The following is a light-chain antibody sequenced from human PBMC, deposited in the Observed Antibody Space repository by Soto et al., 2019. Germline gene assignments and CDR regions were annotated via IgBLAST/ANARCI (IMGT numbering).Light chain of an antibody. CDR2: AAS. Sequence: AIPMTQSPSSLSASVGDRVIVTCRASQGIGNDLAWYQQQAGKPPKLLIYAASTLQSGVPSRFSGSGSATDFTLTIKNLQPGDSATYYCLQDYSYPRTFGQGTKVEV. J-gene: IGKJ1*01. CDR1: QGIGND. CDR3: LQDYSYPRT. V-gene: IGKV1-6*01.